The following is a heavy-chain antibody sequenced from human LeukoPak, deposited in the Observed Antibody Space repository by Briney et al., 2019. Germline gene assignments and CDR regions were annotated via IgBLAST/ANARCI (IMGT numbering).Heavy chain of an antibody. D-gene: IGHD3-10*01. Sequence: ASVKVSCKASGYTFTSYGISWVRQAPGQGLEWMGWISAYNGNTNYAQKLQGRVTMTTDTSTSTAYMELRSLRSDDTAVYYCARAVGLLWFGESPGWFDPWGQETLVTVSS. CDR2: ISAYNGNT. V-gene: IGHV1-18*01. CDR1: GYTFTSYG. CDR3: ARAVGLLWFGESPGWFDP. J-gene: IGHJ5*02.